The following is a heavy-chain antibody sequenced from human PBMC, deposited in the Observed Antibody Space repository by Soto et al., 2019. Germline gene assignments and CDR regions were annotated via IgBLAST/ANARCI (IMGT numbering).Heavy chain of an antibody. Sequence: SETLSLTCTVSGGSINSYYWSWIRQPPGKGLEWIGYIYYSGSTNYNPSLNSRVTISVDTPKNQFSLKLSSVTAADTAVYYCARGLGGESYYNGYYYYGMDVWGKRTTVTVSS. CDR1: GGSINSYY. D-gene: IGHD1-26*01. CDR2: IYYSGST. J-gene: IGHJ6*04. V-gene: IGHV4-59*12. CDR3: ARGLGGESYYNGYYYYGMDV.